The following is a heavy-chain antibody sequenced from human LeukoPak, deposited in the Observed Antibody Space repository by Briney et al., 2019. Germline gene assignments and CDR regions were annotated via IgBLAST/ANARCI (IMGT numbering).Heavy chain of an antibody. CDR3: ARLGTYYDFWSGYLDY. V-gene: IGHV4-39*07. Sequence: PSETLSLTCTVSGGSISSSGYYWGWIRQPPGKGLEWIGSVDYTGITSHSPSLKSRVTISVDTSKNQFSLKLSSVTAADTAVYYCARLGTYYDFWSGYLDYWGQGTLVTVSS. J-gene: IGHJ4*02. CDR1: GGSISSSGYY. CDR2: VDYTGIT. D-gene: IGHD3-3*01.